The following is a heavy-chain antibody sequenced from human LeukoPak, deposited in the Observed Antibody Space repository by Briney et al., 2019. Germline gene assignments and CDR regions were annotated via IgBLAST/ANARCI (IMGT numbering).Heavy chain of an antibody. V-gene: IGHV3-66*01. J-gene: IGHJ4*02. CDR2: IYSGGST. CDR3: AREKMEDYVWGSYRYLDY. CDR1: GFTVSSNY. Sequence: GGPLRLSCAASGFTVSSNYMSWVRQAPGKGLEWVSVIYSGGSTYYADSVKGRFTISRDNSKNTLYLQMNSLRAEDTAVYYCAREKMEDYVWGSYRYLDYWGQGTLVTVSS. D-gene: IGHD3-16*02.